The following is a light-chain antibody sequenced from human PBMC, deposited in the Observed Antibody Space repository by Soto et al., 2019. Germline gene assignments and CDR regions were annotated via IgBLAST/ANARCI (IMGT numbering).Light chain of an antibody. V-gene: IGKV3-11*01. J-gene: IGKJ5*01. CDR3: QQRST. Sequence: EIVLTQSPATLSLSPGERAILSCRASQSVSSYLAWYQQKPGQAPRLLIYDASNRATGIPARFSGSGSGTDFTLTISSLEPEDFAVYYCQQRSTFGQGTRLENK. CDR2: DAS. CDR1: QSVSSY.